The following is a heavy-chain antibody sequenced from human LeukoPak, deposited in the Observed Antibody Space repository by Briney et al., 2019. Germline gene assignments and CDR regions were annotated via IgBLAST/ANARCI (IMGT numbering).Heavy chain of an antibody. V-gene: IGHV3-7*01. Sequence: GGSLRLSCGASGFTFSNYWMSWVRQAPGKGLEWVANMKEDGSEDYYVDSVKGRFTISRDNAKNSLYLQMNSLRAEDTAVYYCARTLRTFNWFDPWGQGTLVTVSS. D-gene: IGHD3-16*01. CDR1: GFTFSNYW. CDR3: ARTLRTFNWFDP. CDR2: MKEDGSED. J-gene: IGHJ5*02.